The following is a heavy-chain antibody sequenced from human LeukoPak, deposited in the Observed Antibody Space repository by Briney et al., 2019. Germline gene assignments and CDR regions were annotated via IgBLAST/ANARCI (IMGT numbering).Heavy chain of an antibody. Sequence: ASVKVSCKASGGTFSSYAISWVRQAPGQGLEWMGGIIPIFGTANYAQKFQGRVTITADKSTSTAYMELSSLRSEDTAVYYCARCGYGDYDRQDYYYYYMDVWGKGTTVTVSS. V-gene: IGHV1-69*06. CDR2: IIPIFGTA. CDR1: GGTFSSYA. D-gene: IGHD4-17*01. CDR3: ARCGYGDYDRQDYYYYYMDV. J-gene: IGHJ6*03.